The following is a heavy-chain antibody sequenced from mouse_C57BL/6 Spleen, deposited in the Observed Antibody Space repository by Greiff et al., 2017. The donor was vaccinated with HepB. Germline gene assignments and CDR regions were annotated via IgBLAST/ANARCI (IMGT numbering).Heavy chain of an antibody. D-gene: IGHD2-3*01. CDR1: GFTFSNYW. J-gene: IGHJ4*01. CDR3: TGGYYAYYAMDY. Sequence: EVQLQQSGGGLVQPGGSMKLSCVASGFTFSNYWMNWVRQSPEKGLEWVAQIRLKSDNYATHYAESVKGRFTISRDDSKSSVYLQMNNLRAEDTGIYYCTGGYYAYYAMDYWGQGTSVTVSS. V-gene: IGHV6-3*01. CDR2: IRLKSDNYAT.